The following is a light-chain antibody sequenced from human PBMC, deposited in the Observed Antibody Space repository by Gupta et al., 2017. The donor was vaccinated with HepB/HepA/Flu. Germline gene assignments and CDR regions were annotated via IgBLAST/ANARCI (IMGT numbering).Light chain of an antibody. J-gene: IGLJ2*01. V-gene: IGLV1-40*01. Sequence: QSALTQPPSVYGAPGQRVTISCTGSSPNIGAGYDVHWYQQLPETAPKPLIYGNINRPSGVPDRFSGSKSGTSASLAITGLQAEDEADYYCQSYDSSLSGYVVFGGGTKLTVL. CDR1: SPNIGAGYD. CDR2: GNI. CDR3: QSYDSSLSGYVV.